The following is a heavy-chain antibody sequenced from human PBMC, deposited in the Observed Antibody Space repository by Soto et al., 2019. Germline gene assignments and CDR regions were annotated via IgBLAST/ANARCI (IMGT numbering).Heavy chain of an antibody. CDR3: AREGDARWLDS. CDR1: GFSVSGWY. V-gene: IGHV3-72*01. J-gene: IGHJ5*01. D-gene: IGHD1-26*01. CDR2: LKDRSQNYAT. Sequence: EVQLVESGGDLVQPGGSARLSCAASGFSVSGWYMDWVRQAPGKGLEWVARLKDRSQNYATEYAASVKGRFTVSRHPSQNSIFLQMNSLKIEDTAVYYCAREGDARWLDSWGHGTLVTVS.